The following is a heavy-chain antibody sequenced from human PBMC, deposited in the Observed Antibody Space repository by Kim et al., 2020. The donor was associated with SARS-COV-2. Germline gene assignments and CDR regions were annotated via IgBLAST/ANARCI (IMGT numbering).Heavy chain of an antibody. CDR3: ARVGFTMVRGVTDY. CDR2: INHSGST. CDR1: GGSFSGYY. J-gene: IGHJ4*02. D-gene: IGHD3-10*01. V-gene: IGHV4-34*01. Sequence: SETLSLTCAVYGGSFSGYYWSWIRQPPGKGLEWIGEINHSGSTNYNPSLKSRVTISVDTSKNQFSLKLSSVTAADTAVYYCARVGFTMVRGVTDYWGQGTLVTVSS.